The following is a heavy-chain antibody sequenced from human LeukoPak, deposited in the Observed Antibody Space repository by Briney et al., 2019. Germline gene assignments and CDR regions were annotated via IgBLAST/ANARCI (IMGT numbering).Heavy chain of an antibody. D-gene: IGHD2-15*01. CDR1: GFTVSSNY. CDR2: IYSVGST. CDR3: ARGSYCSGGSCFDY. Sequence: GGSLRLSCAASGFTVSSNYMSWVRQAPGKGLEWVSVIYSVGSTYYADSVKGRFTISRDNSKNTLYLQMNSLRAEDTAVYYCARGSYCSGGSCFDYWGQGTLVTVSS. V-gene: IGHV3-66*01. J-gene: IGHJ4*02.